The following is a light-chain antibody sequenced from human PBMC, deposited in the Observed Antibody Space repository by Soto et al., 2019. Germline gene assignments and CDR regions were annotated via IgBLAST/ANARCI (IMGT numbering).Light chain of an antibody. CDR2: AAS. Sequence: AIRMTQSPSSLSASTGDRVTITCRASQDISNYLVWYQQKPGKAPEVLIHAASTLQGGVSSRFSGSGSGTDFTLTINGLQSEDFATYYCQHYYRYPWTFGQGTKV. CDR1: QDISNY. V-gene: IGKV1-8*01. J-gene: IGKJ1*01. CDR3: QHYYRYPWT.